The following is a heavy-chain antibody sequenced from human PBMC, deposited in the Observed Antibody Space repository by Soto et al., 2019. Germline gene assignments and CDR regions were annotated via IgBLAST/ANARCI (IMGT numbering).Heavy chain of an antibody. Sequence: SDTLSLTYDVSCDTISIGGYTCAWIRQSPGKALEWIGHTYHSGNPYYNPSLKSRVTISVDTSKKQFSLKLSSVTAADTAVYYCARHRPYSTPFYFDYWGQGTQVTVS. D-gene: IGHD2-15*01. CDR2: TYHSGNP. CDR3: ARHRPYSTPFYFDY. J-gene: IGHJ4*02. CDR1: CDTISIGGYT. V-gene: IGHV4-30-2*06.